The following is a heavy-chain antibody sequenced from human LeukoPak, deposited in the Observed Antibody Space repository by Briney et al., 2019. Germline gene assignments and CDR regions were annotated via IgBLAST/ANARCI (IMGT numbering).Heavy chain of an antibody. J-gene: IGHJ4*02. Sequence: GGSLRLSCAASGFTFSNYAMSWVRQAPGKGLEWVSGINWNGGSTGYADSVKGRFTISRDNAKNSLYLQMNSLRAEDTALYYCARDLYGSYWGTTPDYWGQGTLVTVSS. CDR2: INWNGGST. CDR3: ARDLYGSYWGTTPDY. V-gene: IGHV3-20*04. D-gene: IGHD1-26*01. CDR1: GFTFSNYA.